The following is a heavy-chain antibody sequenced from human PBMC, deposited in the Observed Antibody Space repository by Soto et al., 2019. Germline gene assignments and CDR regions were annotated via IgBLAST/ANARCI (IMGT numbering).Heavy chain of an antibody. V-gene: IGHV3-53*01. D-gene: IGHD4-17*01. CDR3: ARDWNGDKYFDF. J-gene: IGHJ4*02. Sequence: DVQLVKSGGGLIQPGGSLRLSCAASGITATNGHMSWVRQAPGKGLEWVSVIYSDDNTYYADSVKGRFTISRDTSKKTVYLQMNSLRAEDTAVYYCARDWNGDKYFDFWDQGSLVTVSS. CDR2: IYSDDNT. CDR1: GITATNGH.